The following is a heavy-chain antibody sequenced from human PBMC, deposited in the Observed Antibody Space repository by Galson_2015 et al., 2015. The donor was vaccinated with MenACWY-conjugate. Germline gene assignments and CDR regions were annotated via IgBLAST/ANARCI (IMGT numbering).Heavy chain of an antibody. Sequence: SLRLSCAASGFTFSSYRMNWVRQAPGKGLEWVSYISSSSSTIYYADSVKGRFTISRDNAKNSLYLQMNSLRDEDTAVYYCARGLTMAPGWFDPWGQGTLVTVSS. J-gene: IGHJ5*02. CDR2: ISSSSSTI. V-gene: IGHV3-48*02. D-gene: IGHD3-10*01. CDR3: ARGLTMAPGWFDP. CDR1: GFTFSSYR.